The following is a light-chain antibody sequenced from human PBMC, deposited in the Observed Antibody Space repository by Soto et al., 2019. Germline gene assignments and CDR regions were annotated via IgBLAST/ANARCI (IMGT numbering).Light chain of an antibody. CDR2: EVS. Sequence: QSVLTQPASVSGSPGQSITISCTGTGSDVGGYNYVFWYQQHPGKAPKLMIYEVSNRPSGVSNRFSGSKSGNTASLTISGLQAEDEADYYCSSYTSSSTRVFGTGTKVTVL. CDR1: GSDVGGYNY. J-gene: IGLJ1*01. V-gene: IGLV2-14*01. CDR3: SSYTSSSTRV.